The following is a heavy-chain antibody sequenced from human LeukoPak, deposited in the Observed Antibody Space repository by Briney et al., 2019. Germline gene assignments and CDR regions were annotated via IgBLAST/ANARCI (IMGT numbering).Heavy chain of an antibody. D-gene: IGHD6-13*01. CDR3: ARVSLAAAGTTYDY. J-gene: IGHJ4*02. V-gene: IGHV4-59*01. Sequence: SETLSLTCTVSGGSISSYYWSWIRQSPGKGLEWIGYIYYSGSTKYNPSLKSRVTISVDTSKNQFSLKLSSVTAAHTAVYYCARVSLAAAGTTYDYWGQGTLVTVSS. CDR2: IYYSGST. CDR1: GGSISSYY.